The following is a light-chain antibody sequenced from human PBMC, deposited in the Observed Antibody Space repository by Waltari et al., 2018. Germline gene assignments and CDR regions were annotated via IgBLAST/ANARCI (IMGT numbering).Light chain of an antibody. J-gene: IGKJ5*01. CDR3: QQYNNYPPT. CDR1: QDIGHY. Sequence: DIQMTQSPSSLSASVGDSVSITCRASQDIGHYLIWYQQKPGKAPRSLISGASNLLSGVPSRFSGGGSGTDFTLTITALQPDDFATYYCQQYNNYPPTFGQGTRLEIK. V-gene: IGKV1-16*01. CDR2: GAS.